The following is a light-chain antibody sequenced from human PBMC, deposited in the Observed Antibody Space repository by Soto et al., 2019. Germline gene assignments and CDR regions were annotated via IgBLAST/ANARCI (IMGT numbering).Light chain of an antibody. V-gene: IGKV1-12*01. Sequence: DIQMTQSPSSVSASVGDRVTFTCRASLDISRWLSWYQQKPGKAPKSLIYTASSLESGVPTRFSGSGSGTDFSLTITSLQPEDFATYYCQQTSRAPYTFGQGTKLEIK. CDR3: QQTSRAPYT. J-gene: IGKJ2*01. CDR2: TAS. CDR1: LDISRW.